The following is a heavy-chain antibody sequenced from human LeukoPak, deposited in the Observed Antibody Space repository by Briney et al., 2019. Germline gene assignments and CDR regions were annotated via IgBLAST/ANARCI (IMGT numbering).Heavy chain of an antibody. CDR2: IYGGGFT. CDR3: VRYSYGGPHY. D-gene: IGHD3-10*01. V-gene: IGHV3-53*01. Sequence: GGSLRLSCAASGFSVSDNYMNWVRQAPGKGLEWVSVIYGGGFTQYAGSVRGRFTISRDNSKNTVYLQMNSLRADDMAMYYCVRYSYGGPHYWGQGTLVTVSS. J-gene: IGHJ4*02. CDR1: GFSVSDNY.